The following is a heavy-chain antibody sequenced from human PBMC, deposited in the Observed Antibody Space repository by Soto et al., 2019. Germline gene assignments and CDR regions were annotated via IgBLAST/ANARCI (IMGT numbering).Heavy chain of an antibody. V-gene: IGHV1-2*04. Sequence: ASVKVSCKASGYTFTGYYMHWVRQAPGQGLEWMGWINPNSGGTNYAQKFQGWVTMTRDTSISTAYMELSRLRSDDTAVYYCARVSGNAPGRENWFDPWGQGTLVTVSS. J-gene: IGHJ5*02. CDR2: INPNSGGT. CDR3: ARVSGNAPGRENWFDP. D-gene: IGHD4-4*01. CDR1: GYTFTGYY.